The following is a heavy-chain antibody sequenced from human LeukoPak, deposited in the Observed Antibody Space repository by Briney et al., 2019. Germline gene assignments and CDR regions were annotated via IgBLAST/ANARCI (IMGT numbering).Heavy chain of an antibody. CDR2: IKQDGSEK. V-gene: IGHV3-7*01. J-gene: IGHJ5*02. D-gene: IGHD6-19*01. Sequence: GGSLRLSCAASGFTFNSYWMSWVRQAPGKGLEWVANIKQDGSEKYYVDSVKGRFTISRDNAKNSLYLQMNSLRAEDTAVYYCARGSGYSSGWYFRNWFDPWGQGTLVTVSS. CDR3: ARGSGYSSGWYFRNWFDP. CDR1: GFTFNSYW.